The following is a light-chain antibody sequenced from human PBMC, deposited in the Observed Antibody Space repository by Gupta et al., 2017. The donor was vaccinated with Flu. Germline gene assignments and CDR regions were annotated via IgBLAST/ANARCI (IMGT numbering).Light chain of an antibody. Sequence: VTLGQPASSACRSSESLVDSDGNTYLSWLHQRPGQPPRLLIYKISTRFSGVPDRFSGSGADTDFTLKISRVEAEDVGVYYCLQATHFPLTFGPGTKVEIK. CDR3: LQATHFPLT. CDR2: KIS. J-gene: IGKJ1*01. CDR1: ESLVDSDGNTY. V-gene: IGKV2-24*01.